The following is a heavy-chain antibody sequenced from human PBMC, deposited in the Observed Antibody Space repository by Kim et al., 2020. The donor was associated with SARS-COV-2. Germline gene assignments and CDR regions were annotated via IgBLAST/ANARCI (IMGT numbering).Heavy chain of an antibody. CDR2: IWYDGRNK. CDR3: ATDQLGGPLI. CDR1: GFNFDSSG. J-gene: IGHJ3*02. V-gene: IGHV3-33*03. Sequence: GGSLRLSCKASGFNFDSSGMHWVRQAPGKGLEWVAVIWYDGRNKYYADSVKGRFAISRDNSKNTLYLQMNSLRGEDTAVYYCATDQLGGPLIWGQGTMVT. D-gene: IGHD7-27*01.